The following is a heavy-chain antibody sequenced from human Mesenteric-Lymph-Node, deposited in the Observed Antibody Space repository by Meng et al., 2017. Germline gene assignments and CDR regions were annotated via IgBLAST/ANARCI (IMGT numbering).Heavy chain of an antibody. J-gene: IGHJ4*02. CDR2: ISAYNGNT. D-gene: IGHD1-26*01. CDR1: GYTFTNYG. CDR3: ARVEVGITSGDY. Sequence: QAQLVQSGGEVKKPGASVKASCKASGYTFTNYGITWVRQSPGQGLEWMGWISAYNGNTNYVQTLQGSLTMTTDTSTSTAYMELRSLRSDDTAVYYCARVEVGITSGDYWGQGTLVTVSS. V-gene: IGHV1-18*01.